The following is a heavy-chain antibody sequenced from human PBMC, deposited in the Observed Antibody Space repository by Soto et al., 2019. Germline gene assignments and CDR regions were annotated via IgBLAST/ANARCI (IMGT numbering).Heavy chain of an antibody. J-gene: IGHJ4*02. V-gene: IGHV3-53*01. CDR1: GFTVSSNY. D-gene: IGHD5-18*01. CDR2: IYSGGST. Sequence: GGSLRLSCAASGFTVSSNYMSWVRQAPGKGLEWVSVIYSGGSTYYADSVKGRFTISRDNSKNTLYLQMNSLRAEDTAVYYCGSSDIYGPYFFDYWGQGSLVTVSS. CDR3: GSSDIYGPYFFDY.